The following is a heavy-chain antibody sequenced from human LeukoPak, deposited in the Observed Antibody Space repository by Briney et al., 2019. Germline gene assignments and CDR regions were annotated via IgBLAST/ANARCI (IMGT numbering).Heavy chain of an antibody. Sequence: GASVKVSCKASGYTFTSYDINWVRQATGQGLEWMGWINPNSGGTNYAQKFQGRVTMTRDTSISTAYMELSRLRSDDTAVYYCARDPDWGGAHDAFDIWGQGTMVTVSS. CDR2: INPNSGGT. CDR3: ARDPDWGGAHDAFDI. CDR1: GYTFTSYD. J-gene: IGHJ3*02. V-gene: IGHV1-2*02. D-gene: IGHD7-27*01.